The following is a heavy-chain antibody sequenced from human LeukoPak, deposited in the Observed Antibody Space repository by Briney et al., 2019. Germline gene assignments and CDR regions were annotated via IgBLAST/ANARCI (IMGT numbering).Heavy chain of an antibody. CDR2: ISSSSSTI. J-gene: IGHJ4*02. D-gene: IGHD3-10*01. V-gene: IGHV3-48*01. Sequence: GGSLRLSCAASGLTISSYSMNWVRQAPGRGLQWVSYISSSSSTIYYADSVKGRFTISRDNAKNSLYLQMNSLRAEDTAVYYCARALWFGETFPAYWGQGTLVTVSS. CDR3: ARALWFGETFPAY. CDR1: GLTISSYS.